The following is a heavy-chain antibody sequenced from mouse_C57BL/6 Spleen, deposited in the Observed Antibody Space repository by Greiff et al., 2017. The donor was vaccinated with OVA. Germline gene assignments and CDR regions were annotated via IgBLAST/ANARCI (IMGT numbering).Heavy chain of an antibody. D-gene: IGHD2-1*01. V-gene: IGHV2-5*01. CDR2: IWRGGST. Sequence: VQLQQSGPGLVQPAQSLSITCTASGFSLTSYGVYWVRQSPGKGLEWLGVIWRGGSTNYNAAFMSRLSITKDNSKSQVFFKMNSLQADDTAIYYCANYGNYAMDYWGQGTSVTVSS. CDR1: GFSLTSYG. CDR3: ANYGNYAMDY. J-gene: IGHJ4*01.